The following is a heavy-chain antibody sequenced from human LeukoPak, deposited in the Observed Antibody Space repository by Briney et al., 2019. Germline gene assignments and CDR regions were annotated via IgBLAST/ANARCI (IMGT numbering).Heavy chain of an antibody. V-gene: IGHV3-9*01. Sequence: PGGSLRLSCAASGFTFDDYAMHWVRQAPGKGLEWVSGISWNSGSIGYAGSVKGRFTISRDNAKNSLYLQMNSLRAEDTALYYCAKEYSGYDWNFDLWGRGTLVTVSS. CDR3: AKEYSGYDWNFDL. J-gene: IGHJ2*01. D-gene: IGHD5-12*01. CDR2: ISWNSGSI. CDR1: GFTFDDYA.